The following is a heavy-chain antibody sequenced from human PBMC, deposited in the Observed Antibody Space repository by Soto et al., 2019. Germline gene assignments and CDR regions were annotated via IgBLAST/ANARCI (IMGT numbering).Heavy chain of an antibody. CDR3: ARLSSMITDFDY. CDR1: GFTFSDYY. J-gene: IGHJ4*02. Sequence: QVQLVQSGGGLVKPGGSLRLSCAASGFTFSDYYMNWIRQAPGKRLEWLSYISGSGGTTYYADSVKGRFTISRDNTKTSLYLQMNSLRDEDTAVYYCARLSSMITDFDYWGQGTLVTVSS. V-gene: IGHV3-11*01. D-gene: IGHD3-16*01. CDR2: ISGSGGTT.